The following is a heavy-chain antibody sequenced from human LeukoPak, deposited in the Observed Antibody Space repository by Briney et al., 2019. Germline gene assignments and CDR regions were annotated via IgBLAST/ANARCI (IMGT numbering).Heavy chain of an antibody. Sequence: PGGSLRLSCAASGFTFSTYAMHWVRQAPGRGLGWVAVISYDGSNEYYADSVKGRFTISRDNSKNTLYLQVNSLRAEDTAVYYCARDNWSFDYWGQGTLVTVSS. J-gene: IGHJ4*02. CDR3: ARDNWSFDY. CDR1: GFTFSTYA. CDR2: ISYDGSNE. D-gene: IGHD1-20*01. V-gene: IGHV3-30-3*01.